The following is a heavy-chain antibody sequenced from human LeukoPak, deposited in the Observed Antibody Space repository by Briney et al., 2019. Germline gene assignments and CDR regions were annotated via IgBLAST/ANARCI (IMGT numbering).Heavy chain of an antibody. J-gene: IGHJ6*02. D-gene: IGHD3-10*01. Sequence: SVTVSCKASGGTFSSYAISWVRQAPGQGLEWMGRIIPILGIANYAQKFQGRVTITADKSTSTAYMEPSSLRSEDTAVYYCARASVRYYGSGSSRYGMDVWGQGTTVTVSS. V-gene: IGHV1-69*04. CDR1: GGTFSSYA. CDR3: ARASVRYYGSGSSRYGMDV. CDR2: IIPILGIA.